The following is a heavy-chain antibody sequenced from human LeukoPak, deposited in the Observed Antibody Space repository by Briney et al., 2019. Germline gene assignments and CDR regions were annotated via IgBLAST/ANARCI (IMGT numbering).Heavy chain of an antibody. V-gene: IGHV1-69*04. CDR2: IIPILGIA. D-gene: IGHD2-15*01. CDR1: GGTFSSYA. CDR3: ATRLNVYCSGGSCYSNYYYYGMDV. J-gene: IGHJ6*02. Sequence: ASVKVSCKASGGTFSSYAISWVRQAPGQGLEWMGRIIPILGIAHYAQKFQGRVTITADKSTSTAYMELSSLRSEDTAVYYCATRLNVYCSGGSCYSNYYYYGMDVWGQGTTVTVSS.